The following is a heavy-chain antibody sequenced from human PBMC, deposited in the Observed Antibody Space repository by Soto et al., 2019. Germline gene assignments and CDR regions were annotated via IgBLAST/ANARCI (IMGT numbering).Heavy chain of an antibody. V-gene: IGHV3-11*05. J-gene: IGHJ2*01. CDR2: ISSSSSYT. Sequence: QVQLVESGGGLVKPGGSLRLSCAASGFTFSDYYMSWIRQAPGKGLEGVSYISSSSSYTNYADSVKGRFTISIVNTKNSLYLEMYRLRDVCTAVYQCARTFAAAGARRDFDLWGRGTLVTVSS. CDR3: ARTFAAAGARRDFDL. D-gene: IGHD6-13*01. CDR1: GFTFSDYY.